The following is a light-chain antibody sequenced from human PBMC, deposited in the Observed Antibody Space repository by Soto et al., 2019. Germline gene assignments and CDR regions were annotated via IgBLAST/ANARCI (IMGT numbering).Light chain of an antibody. Sequence: QSVLTQPASVSGSPGQSVTISCTGTSSDIGAYNYVSWYQQHPGKAPKLIIYVVSNRPSGVSNRFSGSKSGNTASLTISGLRAEDEADYYCSSYSSGGTLTVFGGGTQLTVL. CDR3: SSYSSGGTLTV. V-gene: IGLV2-14*03. CDR1: SSDIGAYNY. CDR2: VVS. J-gene: IGLJ3*02.